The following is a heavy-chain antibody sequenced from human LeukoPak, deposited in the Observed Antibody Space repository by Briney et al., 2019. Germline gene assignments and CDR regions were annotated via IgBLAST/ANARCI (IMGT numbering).Heavy chain of an antibody. CDR1: GFTFSSYS. CDR2: ISSSSSYI. D-gene: IGHD6-19*01. J-gene: IGHJ4*02. Sequence: GGSLRLSCAASGFTFSSYSMNWVRPAPGKGLEWVSSISSSSSYIYYADSVKGRFTISRDNAKNSLYLQMNRLRAEDTAVYYCARGIAVAGKGAFDYWGQGTLVTVSS. CDR3: ARGIAVAGKGAFDY. V-gene: IGHV3-21*01.